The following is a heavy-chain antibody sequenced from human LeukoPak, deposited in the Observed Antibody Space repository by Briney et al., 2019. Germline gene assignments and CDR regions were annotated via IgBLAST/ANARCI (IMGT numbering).Heavy chain of an antibody. CDR3: ARHQGYSYGYHLGWFDP. Sequence: GESLKISCKGSGYSFTSYWIGWVRQMPGKGLEWMGIIYPGDSDTRYSPSFQGQVTISADKSISTAYLQWSSLKASDTATYYCARHQGYSYGYHLGWFDPWGQGTLVTVSS. CDR1: GYSFTSYW. J-gene: IGHJ5*02. V-gene: IGHV5-51*01. CDR2: IYPGDSDT. D-gene: IGHD5-18*01.